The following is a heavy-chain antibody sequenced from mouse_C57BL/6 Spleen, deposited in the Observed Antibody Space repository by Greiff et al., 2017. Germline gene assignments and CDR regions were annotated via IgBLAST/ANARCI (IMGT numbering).Heavy chain of an antibody. CDR3: ARYDWEYAMDY. Sequence: EVNVVESGGGLVQPGGSLSLSCAASGFTFTDYYMSWVRQPPGKALEWLGFIRNKANGYTTEYSASVKGRFTISRDNSQSILYLQMNALRAEDSATYYCARYDWEYAMDYWGQGTSVTVSS. J-gene: IGHJ4*01. CDR1: GFTFTDYY. V-gene: IGHV7-3*01. CDR2: IRNKANGYTT. D-gene: IGHD4-1*01.